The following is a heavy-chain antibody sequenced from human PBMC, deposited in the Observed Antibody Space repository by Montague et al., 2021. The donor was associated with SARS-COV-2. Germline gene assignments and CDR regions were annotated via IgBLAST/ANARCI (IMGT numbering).Heavy chain of an antibody. CDR1: GGSISSSSYY. CDR3: ERVKWGLSVGNVFDI. J-gene: IGHJ3*02. D-gene: IGHD3-16*01. CDR2: NYHSGSS. Sequence: SETLSLTCTVSGGSISSSSYYRAWIRQPPGKGLEWIGSNYHSGSSFHNLSLKSRVSMSVDTSKNQLYLKLSPVTAADTALYYWERVKWGLSVGNVFDIWGQGTMVTVSS. V-gene: IGHV4-39*01.